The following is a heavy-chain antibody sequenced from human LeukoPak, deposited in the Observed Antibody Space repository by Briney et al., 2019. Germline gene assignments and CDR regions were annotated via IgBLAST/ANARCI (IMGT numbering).Heavy chain of an antibody. CDR3: ARGEGYCSGGSCYWFDP. V-gene: IGHV4-38-2*02. CDR1: GYSISSGYY. D-gene: IGHD2-15*01. J-gene: IGHJ5*02. CDR2: IYHSGST. Sequence: SETLSLTCTVSGYSISSGYYWGWIRQPPGKGLEWIGSIYHSGSTYYNPSLKSRVTISVDTSKNQFSVKLSSVTAADTAVYYCARGEGYCSGGSCYWFDPWGQGTLVTVSS.